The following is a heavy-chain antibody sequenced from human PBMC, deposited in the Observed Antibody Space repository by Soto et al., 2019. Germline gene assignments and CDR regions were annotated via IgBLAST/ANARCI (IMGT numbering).Heavy chain of an antibody. V-gene: IGHV4-59*01. CDR2: IYYSGST. CDR3: ARDGLGYCSGGSCYPDAFDI. CDR1: GGSISSYY. D-gene: IGHD2-15*01. J-gene: IGHJ3*02. Sequence: QVQLQESGPGLVKPSETLSLTCTVSGGSISSYYWSWIRQPPGKGLEWIGYIYYSGSTNYNPSLKSRVTISVDTSKNQFSLKLSSVTAADTAVYYCARDGLGYCSGGSCYPDAFDIWGQGTMVTVSS.